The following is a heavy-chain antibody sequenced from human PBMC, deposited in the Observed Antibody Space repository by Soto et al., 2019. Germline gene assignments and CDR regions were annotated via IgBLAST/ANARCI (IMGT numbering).Heavy chain of an antibody. Sequence: SETLSLTCTVSGGSVSSGRYYWSWIRQPPGKGLEWIGEINHSGSTNYNPSLTRRATLSVDTSKNQVSLKLTSVTAADTAVYYGARLSSGGHYYYFAFWARGTPVIVSS. CDR1: GGSVSSGRYY. CDR2: INHSGST. D-gene: IGHD6-19*01. J-gene: IGHJ2*01. V-gene: IGHV4-61*01. CDR3: ARLSSGGHYYYFAF.